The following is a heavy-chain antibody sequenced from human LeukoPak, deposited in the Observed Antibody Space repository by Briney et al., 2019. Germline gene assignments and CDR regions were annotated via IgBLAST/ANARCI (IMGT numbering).Heavy chain of an antibody. Sequence: SETLSLTCTVSGGSINSGDYYWRWIRQPPGKGLECIGYIYHSGGTYYNPSLQSRVTISVDRSKNQFSLKLSSVTAADTAVYYCARRDYIDSWGQGTLVTVSS. J-gene: IGHJ4*02. CDR3: ARRDYIDS. V-gene: IGHV4-30-2*01. CDR1: GGSINSGDYY. CDR2: IYHSGGT.